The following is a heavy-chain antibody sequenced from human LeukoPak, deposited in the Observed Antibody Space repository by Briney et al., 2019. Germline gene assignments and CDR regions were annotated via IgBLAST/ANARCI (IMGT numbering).Heavy chain of an antibody. CDR1: WFTLHSNY. D-gene: IGHD1-1*01. Sequence: PGGPLRLSCAPSWFTLHSNYMRWVRQAPRKGLDGVSSIYRGGSTYYADSVNRRFTISIGNSKNTLYLQLNSLRPEDTAVYYCARGRRASHLWGQGTTVTAFS. V-gene: IGHV3-53*01. CDR3: ARGRRASHL. J-gene: IGHJ3*01. CDR2: IYRGGST.